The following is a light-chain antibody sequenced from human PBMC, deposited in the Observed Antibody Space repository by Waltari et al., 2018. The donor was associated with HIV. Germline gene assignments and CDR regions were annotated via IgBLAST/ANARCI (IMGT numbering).Light chain of an antibody. CDR1: SGSDSHTNY. Sequence: QTVVTQEQSFSVSTGETVTLTCGLRSGSDSHTNYPSWYQQTQGQAPRTLIYSTSARSSGVPDRFSGSMIGNKAALTITGAQADDECDYYCVLYRGSGNMLFGGGTKLAVL. CDR2: STS. V-gene: IGLV8-61*01. J-gene: IGLJ3*02. CDR3: VLYRGSGNML.